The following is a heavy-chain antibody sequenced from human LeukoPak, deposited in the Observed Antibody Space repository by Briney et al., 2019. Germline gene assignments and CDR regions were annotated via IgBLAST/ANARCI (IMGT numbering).Heavy chain of an antibody. CDR3: AKDQGWELLDSYFFDL. J-gene: IGHJ4*02. V-gene: IGHV3-23*01. CDR1: GFTFSSYG. CDR2: ISKSGGRT. Sequence: GGSLRLSCAASGFTFSSYGMSWVRQAPGKGLEWVSAISKSGGRTYYADSVKGRFTISRDNSKDTLYLQMDSLRAEDTALYYCAKDQGWELLDSYFFDLWGQGTLVTVSS. D-gene: IGHD1-26*01.